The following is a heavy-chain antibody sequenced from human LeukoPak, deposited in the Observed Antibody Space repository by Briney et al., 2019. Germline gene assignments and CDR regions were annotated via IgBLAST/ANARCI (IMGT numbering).Heavy chain of an antibody. D-gene: IGHD2/OR15-2a*01. CDR1: GDSISGYY. V-gene: IGHV4-59*01. CDR3: ARLKDSSTFYARPSDY. Sequence: PSETLSLTCTVSGDSISGYYWSWIRQPPGKGLEFIGYINDSGSTNSSPSLKSRVTISVDTSKNQFSLRLSSVTAADTALYYCARLKDSSTFYARPSDYWGQGILVTVSS. J-gene: IGHJ4*02. CDR2: INDSGST.